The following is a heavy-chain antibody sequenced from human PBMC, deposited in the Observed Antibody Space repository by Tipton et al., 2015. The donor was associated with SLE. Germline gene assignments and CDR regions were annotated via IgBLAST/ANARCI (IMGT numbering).Heavy chain of an antibody. D-gene: IGHD3-10*01. J-gene: IGHJ4*02. CDR3: ARERDVVRGVIPPFDY. CDR1: GGSFSGYY. V-gene: IGHV4-34*01. Sequence: TLSLTCAVYGGSFSGYYWSWIRQPPGKGLEWIGEINHSGSTNYNPSLKSRVTISVDTSKNQFSLKLSSVTAADTAVYYCARERDVVRGVIPPFDYWGQGTLVTVSS. CDR2: INHSGST.